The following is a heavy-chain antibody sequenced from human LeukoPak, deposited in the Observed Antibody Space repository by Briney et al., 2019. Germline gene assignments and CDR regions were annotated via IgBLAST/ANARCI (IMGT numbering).Heavy chain of an antibody. CDR1: GFTFSNYG. D-gene: IGHD2-15*01. CDR2: ISYDGSNK. Sequence: GGSLRLSCAASGFTFSNYGMHWVRQAPGKGLEWVAVISYDGSNKYYADSVKGRFTISRDNSKNTLYLQMNSLRAEDTAVYYCAKDQERYCSGGSCYYAFDIWGQGTMVTVSS. J-gene: IGHJ3*02. CDR3: AKDQERYCSGGSCYYAFDI. V-gene: IGHV3-30*18.